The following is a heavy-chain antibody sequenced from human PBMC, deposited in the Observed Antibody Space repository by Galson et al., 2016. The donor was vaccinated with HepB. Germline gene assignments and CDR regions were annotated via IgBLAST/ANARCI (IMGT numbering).Heavy chain of an antibody. CDR1: GGTFSSYA. D-gene: IGHD6-19*01. Sequence: SVKVSCKASGGTFSSYAISWVRQAPGQGLEWMGGIIPIFGTANYAQKFQGRVTITADESASTAYMELSSLRSEDTAVYYCARDSHQWLDGTYYYYGMDVWGQGTTVTVSS. CDR3: ARDSHQWLDGTYYYYGMDV. CDR2: IIPIFGTA. J-gene: IGHJ6*02. V-gene: IGHV1-69*13.